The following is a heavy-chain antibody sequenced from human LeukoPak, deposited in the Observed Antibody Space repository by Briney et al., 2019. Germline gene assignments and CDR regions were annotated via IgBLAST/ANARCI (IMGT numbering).Heavy chain of an antibody. V-gene: IGHV1-2*02. D-gene: IGHD2-8*01. CDR3: ARGERRHLMVYATGLNWFDP. CDR2: INPNSGGT. Sequence: ASVKVSCKASGYTFTGYFMHWVRQAPGQGLEWMGWINPNSGGTDYAQKFQGRVTMTRDTSISTAYMELSRLRSDDTAVYYCARGERRHLMVYATGLNWFDPWGQGTLVTVSS. CDR1: GYTFTGYF. J-gene: IGHJ5*02.